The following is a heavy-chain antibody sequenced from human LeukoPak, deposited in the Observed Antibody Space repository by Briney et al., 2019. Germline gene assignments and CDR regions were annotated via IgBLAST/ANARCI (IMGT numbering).Heavy chain of an antibody. CDR2: ISSSGSTI. CDR3: AKDKGPVVGATRVGYFDY. Sequence: GGSLRLSCAASGFTFSDYYMSWIRQAPGKGLEWVSYISSSGSTIYYADSVKGRFTISRDNRKNSLYLQMNSLRAEDTALYYCAKDKGPVVGATRVGYFDYWGQGTLVTVSS. J-gene: IGHJ4*02. V-gene: IGHV3-11*01. D-gene: IGHD1-26*01. CDR1: GFTFSDYY.